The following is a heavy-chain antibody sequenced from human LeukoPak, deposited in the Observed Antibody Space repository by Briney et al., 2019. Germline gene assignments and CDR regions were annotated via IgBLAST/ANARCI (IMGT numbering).Heavy chain of an antibody. Sequence: SETLSLTCTVSGGSINSHYWSWIRQSPGKGLEWIGDIYYSGSTEYNPSLKSRVTISADKSTNQFSLKLSSVTAADTAVYYCARDRFGDLNYFDYWGQGTLVTVSS. CDR2: IYYSGST. CDR3: ARDRFGDLNYFDY. J-gene: IGHJ4*02. V-gene: IGHV4-59*11. D-gene: IGHD3-3*01. CDR1: GGSINSHY.